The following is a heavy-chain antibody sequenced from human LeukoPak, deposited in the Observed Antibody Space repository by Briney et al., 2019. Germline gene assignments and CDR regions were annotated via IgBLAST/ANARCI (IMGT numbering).Heavy chain of an antibody. CDR3: ARGVGAVGDY. D-gene: IGHD6-19*01. CDR1: GYTFTTNH. Sequence: GASVKVSCKASGYTFTTNHINWVRQATGQGLEWMGWVNPDNGDTAYAQKFQGRVTMTRDTSISTAYMELSSLRSEDTAVYYCARGVGAVGDYWGQGTLVTVSS. J-gene: IGHJ4*02. V-gene: IGHV1-8*01. CDR2: VNPDNGDT.